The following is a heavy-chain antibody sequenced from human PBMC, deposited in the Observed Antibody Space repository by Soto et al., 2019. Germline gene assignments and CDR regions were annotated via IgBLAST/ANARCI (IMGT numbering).Heavy chain of an antibody. CDR1: GYTFTNFG. Sequence: ASVKVSFKASGYTFTNFGISWVRQAPGQGLEWMGWISAYNGNTNYAQNFQGRVTMTTDTSTSTAYMELRSLRSDDTAVYYCAREGPGHYDILTGLTSAEYFQHWGQGTLVTVSS. D-gene: IGHD3-9*01. V-gene: IGHV1-18*01. CDR2: ISAYNGNT. CDR3: AREGPGHYDILTGLTSAEYFQH. J-gene: IGHJ1*01.